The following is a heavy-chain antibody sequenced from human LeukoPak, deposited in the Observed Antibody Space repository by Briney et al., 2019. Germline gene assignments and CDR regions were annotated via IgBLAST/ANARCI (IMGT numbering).Heavy chain of an antibody. Sequence: GGSLRLSCAASGFTFTNYGMHWVRQAPGKGLEWVAVIWHDGSHKYYADSVKGRFTISRDDSKNTLYLQMNSLRADDTAVYYRAREGGSMGANIAYWGQGTLVTVSS. V-gene: IGHV3-33*01. J-gene: IGHJ4*02. CDR3: AREGGSMGANIAY. CDR2: IWHDGSHK. CDR1: GFTFTNYG. D-gene: IGHD1-26*01.